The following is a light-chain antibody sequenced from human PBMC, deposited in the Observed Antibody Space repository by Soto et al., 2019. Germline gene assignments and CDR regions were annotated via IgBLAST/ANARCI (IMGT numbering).Light chain of an antibody. V-gene: IGKV1-5*01. Sequence: DIQMTQSPSTLSASVGDRVTITCRASQSISSWLAWYQQKPGKAPKLLIYAASSLQSGVPSRFSGSGSGTEFTLSITSLQPDDFATYYCQQCFWHWTFGQGTKVDIK. J-gene: IGKJ1*01. CDR3: QQCFWHWT. CDR2: AAS. CDR1: QSISSW.